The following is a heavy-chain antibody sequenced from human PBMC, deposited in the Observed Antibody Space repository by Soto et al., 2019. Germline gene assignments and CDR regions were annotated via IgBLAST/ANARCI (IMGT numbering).Heavy chain of an antibody. J-gene: IGHJ1*01. Sequence: QVQLVESGGGLVKPGGSLRLSCTASGFTFSDSYMNWIRQAPGKGLEWLSYIRSGRAYTNYADSVKGRFTISRDNAKNSLYLQMNSLRAEDTAVYYCARGSGGYYLHQWGQGTLVTVSS. CDR1: GFTFSDSY. CDR3: ARGSGGYYLHQ. D-gene: IGHD3-22*01. V-gene: IGHV3-11*06. CDR2: IRSGRAYT.